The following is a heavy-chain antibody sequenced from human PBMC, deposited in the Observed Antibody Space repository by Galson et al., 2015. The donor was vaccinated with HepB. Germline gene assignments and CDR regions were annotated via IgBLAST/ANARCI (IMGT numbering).Heavy chain of an antibody. CDR2: ISSSSSYT. CDR3: ARTPIQLWSHGPPGVFDP. CDR1: GFTFSDYY. J-gene: IGHJ5*02. V-gene: IGHV3-11*06. Sequence: SLRLSCAASGFTFSDYYMSWIRQAPGKGLEWVSYISSSSSYTNYADSVKGRFTISRDNAKNSLYLQMNSLRAEDTAVYYCARTPIQLWSHGPPGVFDPWGQGTLVTVSS. D-gene: IGHD5-18*01.